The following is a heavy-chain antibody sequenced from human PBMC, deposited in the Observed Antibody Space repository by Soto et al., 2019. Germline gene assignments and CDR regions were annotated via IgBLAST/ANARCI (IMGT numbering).Heavy chain of an antibody. J-gene: IGHJ6*02. Sequence: QSQTLSLTCAISGDSVSSNSAAWNWIRQSPSRGLEWLGRTYYRSKWYNDYAVSVQSRITINPDTSKNQFSLQLKFVTPEDTAVYYCARDYLTNDSSSWYYGMDVWGQGTTVTVSS. CDR2: TYYRSKWYN. D-gene: IGHD6-13*01. CDR1: GDSVSSNSAA. CDR3: ARDYLTNDSSSWYYGMDV. V-gene: IGHV6-1*01.